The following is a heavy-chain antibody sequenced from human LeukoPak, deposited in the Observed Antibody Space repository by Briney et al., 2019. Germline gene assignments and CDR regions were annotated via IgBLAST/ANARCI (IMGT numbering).Heavy chain of an antibody. Sequence: GGSLRLSCAASGFTFSSYSMNWVRQAPGKGLEWVSSISSSSSYIYYADSVKGRFTISRDNAKNSLYLQMNSLRAEDTAVYYCARDDCSSTSCYKDCWGQGTLVTVSS. V-gene: IGHV3-21*01. J-gene: IGHJ4*02. CDR2: ISSSSSYI. CDR1: GFTFSSYS. CDR3: ARDDCSSTSCYKDC. D-gene: IGHD2-2*01.